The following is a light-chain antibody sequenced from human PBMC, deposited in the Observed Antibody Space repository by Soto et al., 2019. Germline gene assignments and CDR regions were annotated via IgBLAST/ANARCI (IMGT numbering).Light chain of an antibody. CDR3: QQYGSPPIT. CDR1: QSVRDSR. V-gene: IGKV3-20*01. CDR2: DAS. Sequence: EIVLTQSPGTLSLSPGQRATLSCWASQSVRDSRLAWYQQKPGQAPRLLISDASNRATGIPYTFIGSGSGTEFTLTISRLEPEDFGLYYCQQYGSPPITFGQGTRLEIK. J-gene: IGKJ5*01.